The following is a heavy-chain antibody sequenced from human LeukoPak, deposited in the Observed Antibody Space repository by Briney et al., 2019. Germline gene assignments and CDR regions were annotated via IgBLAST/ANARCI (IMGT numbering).Heavy chain of an antibody. CDR3: ARDAGITLDYYGMDV. CDR2: ISAYNGNT. CDR1: GYTFTSYG. D-gene: IGHD3-16*01. Sequence: ASVKVSCKASGYTFTSYGISWVRQAPGQGLEWMGWISAYNGNTNYAQKLQGRATMTTDTSTSTAYMELRSLRSDDTAVYYCARDAGITLDYYGMDVWGQGTTVTVSS. V-gene: IGHV1-18*01. J-gene: IGHJ6*02.